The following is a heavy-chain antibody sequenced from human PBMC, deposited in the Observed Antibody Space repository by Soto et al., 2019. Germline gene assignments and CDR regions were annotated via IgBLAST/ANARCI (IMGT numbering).Heavy chain of an antibody. Sequence: QVQLLQSGAEVKKPGASVKVSCKASGYTFTNYYIHWVRQAPGQGLEWMGIINPSSGGTTNAQKFQDGVTMTRDTSTNTVYMELSSPRSEDTAIYFCARSGGGVIDYWGQGTLVTVSS. J-gene: IGHJ4*02. CDR3: ARSGGGVIDY. D-gene: IGHD2-8*02. CDR2: INPSSGGT. V-gene: IGHV1-46*01. CDR1: GYTFTNYY.